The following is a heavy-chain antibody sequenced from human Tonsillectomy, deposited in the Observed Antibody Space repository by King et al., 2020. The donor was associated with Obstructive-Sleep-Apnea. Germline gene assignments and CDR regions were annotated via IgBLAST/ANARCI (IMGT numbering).Heavy chain of an antibody. CDR1: GFSLSTSGVG. J-gene: IGHJ5*02. D-gene: IGHD6-6*01. CDR2: IYWDDDK. V-gene: IGHV2-5*02. Sequence: ITLKESGPTLVKPTQTLTLTCTFSGFSLSTSGVGVGWIRQPPGKALEWLALIYWDDDKRYSPSLESRLTITKDTPKNQVVLTMTNMDPVDTATYFCEHNHIAARLSHPYNWFVPWGQGTLVTVSS. CDR3: EHNHIAARLSHPYNWFVP.